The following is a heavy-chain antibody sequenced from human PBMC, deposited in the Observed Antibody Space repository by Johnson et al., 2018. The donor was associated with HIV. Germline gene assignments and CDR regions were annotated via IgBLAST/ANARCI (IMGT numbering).Heavy chain of an antibody. CDR1: GFAFSSYV. Sequence: QVRLVESGGGVVQPGRSLRLSCAASGFAFSSYVMHWVRQAPGKGLEWVAVIPYDGSNKYYADSVKGRFTISRATSKYTLYLQMNSLRAEDTAVYYCARRYSGSYRGAFDIWGQGQWSPSLQ. CDR3: ARRYSGSYRGAFDI. D-gene: IGHD1-26*01. V-gene: IGHV3-30*03. J-gene: IGHJ3*02. CDR2: IPYDGSNK.